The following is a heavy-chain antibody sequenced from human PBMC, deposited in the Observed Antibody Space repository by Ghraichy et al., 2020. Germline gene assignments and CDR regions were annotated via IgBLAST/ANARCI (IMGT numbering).Heavy chain of an antibody. CDR2: ISSSGSDI. D-gene: IGHD1-1*01. Sequence: WGSLRLSCAASGFTFSEPYMSWVRQAPGKGLEWVSYISSSGSDINYADSVKGRFTISRDNAKNSLYLQMNSLRSEDTAVYYCAKGAGRTGGDYWGQGTLVTVSS. CDR3: AKGAGRTGGDY. J-gene: IGHJ4*02. V-gene: IGHV3-11*01. CDR1: GFTFSEPY.